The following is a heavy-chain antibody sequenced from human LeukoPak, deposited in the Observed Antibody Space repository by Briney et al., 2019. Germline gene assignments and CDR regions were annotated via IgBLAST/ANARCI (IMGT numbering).Heavy chain of an antibody. Sequence: GGSLRLSCAASGFTFDDYAMHWVRQAPGKGLEWVSGISWNSGSIGYADSVKGRFTISRDNAKNSLYLQMNSLRVEDTAIYYCARDWEAADYWGLGTLVTVSS. CDR2: ISWNSGSI. D-gene: IGHD1-26*01. V-gene: IGHV3-9*01. J-gene: IGHJ4*02. CDR3: ARDWEAADY. CDR1: GFTFDDYA.